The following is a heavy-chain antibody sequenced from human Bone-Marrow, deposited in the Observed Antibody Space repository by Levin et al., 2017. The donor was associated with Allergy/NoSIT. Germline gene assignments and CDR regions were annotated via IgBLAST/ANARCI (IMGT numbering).Heavy chain of an antibody. CDR2: IYSSGST. CDR1: GGSIQSYY. D-gene: IGHD4-11*01. V-gene: IGHV4-4*07. Sequence: KPSETLSLTCSISGGSIQSYYWNWIRQAAGKGLEWIGEIYSSGSTNYNPSFNSRVTMSVDRSKKQFSLSLSSVTAADTAVYYCARTVDRRDRAFDFWGQGRMVTVSS. CDR3: ARTVDRRDRAFDF. J-gene: IGHJ3*01.